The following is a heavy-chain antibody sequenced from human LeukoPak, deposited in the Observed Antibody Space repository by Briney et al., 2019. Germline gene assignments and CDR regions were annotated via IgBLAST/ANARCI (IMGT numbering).Heavy chain of an antibody. CDR3: AKELAVADAFDI. V-gene: IGHV3-30*18. CDR2: ISYDGSNK. CDR1: GFTFSSYG. D-gene: IGHD6-19*01. J-gene: IGHJ3*02. Sequence: GGSLRLSCAASGFTFSSYGMHWVRQAPGKGLEWVAVISYDGSNKYYADSVKGRFTISRDNSKNTLYLQMNSLRAEDTAVYYCAKELAVADAFDIWGQGTMVTVSS.